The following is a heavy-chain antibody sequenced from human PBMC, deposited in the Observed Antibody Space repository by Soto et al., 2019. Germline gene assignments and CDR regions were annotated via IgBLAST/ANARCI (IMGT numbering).Heavy chain of an antibody. J-gene: IGHJ5*02. D-gene: IGHD3-10*01. Sequence: QVQLVQSGAEVKKPGASVKVSCEASGYTFTNYGITWVRQAPGQGLEWMGWISPYNGNTNYEQKFQGRVIMTTDTSTYTAYMELRNLRSDDTAVYYCARDVGGYFDPWGKGTLVTVSS. V-gene: IGHV1-18*01. CDR2: ISPYNGNT. CDR1: GYTFTNYG. CDR3: ARDVGGYFDP.